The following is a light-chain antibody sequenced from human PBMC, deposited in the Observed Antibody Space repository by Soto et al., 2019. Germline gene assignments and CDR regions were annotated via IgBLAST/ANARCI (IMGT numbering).Light chain of an antibody. V-gene: IGLV2-14*01. J-gene: IGLJ1*01. CDR1: SSDVGGYNY. CDR2: EVS. CDR3: SSYTSSRTPYYV. Sequence: QSVLTQPASVSGSPGQSITISCTGTSSDVGGYNYVSWYQQHPGKAPKLMIYEVSNRPSGVSNRFSGSKSGNTASLTISGLQAEDEADYYCSSYTSSRTPYYVLGTGTRSPS.